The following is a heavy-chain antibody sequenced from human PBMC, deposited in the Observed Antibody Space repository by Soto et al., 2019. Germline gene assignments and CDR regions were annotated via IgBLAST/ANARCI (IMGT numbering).Heavy chain of an antibody. V-gene: IGHV1-69*13. CDR3: ARGGDSSGWYYYFDY. D-gene: IGHD6-19*01. J-gene: IGHJ4*01. Sequence: GASVKVSCKASGGTFSRYAINWVRQAPGQGLEWMGGIIPIFGTANYAQKFQGRVTISADESTSTAYMELSSLRSEDTAVYYCARGGDSSGWYYYFDYWGHGTLVTVSS. CDR1: GGTFSRYA. CDR2: IIPIFGTA.